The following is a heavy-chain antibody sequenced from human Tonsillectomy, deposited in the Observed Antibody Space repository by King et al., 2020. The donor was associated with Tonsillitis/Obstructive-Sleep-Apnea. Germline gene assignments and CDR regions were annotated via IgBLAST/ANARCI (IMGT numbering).Heavy chain of an antibody. V-gene: IGHV3-33*01. D-gene: IGHD2-15*01. CDR1: GFTFSNYG. Sequence: VQLVESGGGAVQPGRSLRLSCAASGFTFSNYGMHWVRQAPGKGLEWVAVIWYDGSNQYYADSVKGRFTISRDNSKNTLYLQMNSLRADDTALYYCVREECSGGNCYSGYWGQGTLVTVSS. J-gene: IGHJ4*02. CDR3: VREECSGGNCYSGY. CDR2: IWYDGSNQ.